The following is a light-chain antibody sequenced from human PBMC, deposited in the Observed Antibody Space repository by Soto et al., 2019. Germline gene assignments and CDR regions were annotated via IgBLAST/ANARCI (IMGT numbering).Light chain of an antibody. V-gene: IGKV3-15*01. CDR1: QSVGSN. CDR3: QKYNNWPPDRT. CDR2: GAS. J-gene: IGKJ1*01. Sequence: EIVMTQSPATLSVSPGERATLSCRASQSVGSNLAWYQQKPGQAPRLLIYGASTRATGIPARFSGSGSGTEFTLTISSLQSEDFAIYFCQKYNNWPPDRTFGQGTQVEIK.